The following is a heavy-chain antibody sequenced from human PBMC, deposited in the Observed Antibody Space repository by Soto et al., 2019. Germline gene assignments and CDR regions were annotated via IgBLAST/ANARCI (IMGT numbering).Heavy chain of an antibody. Sequence: PSETLSLTCTVSGGSLSSGVYYWSWIRQPPGRGLEWIGYIYYSGRTYFNPSLKSRLTISVDSSKSQFSLRLTSVTAADTAVYYCAGGTPLAVRSSGQGLYYYGSDVWRQGTTVTVSS. CDR1: GGSLSSGVYY. D-gene: IGHD3-16*01. CDR3: AGGTPLAVRSSGQGLYYYGSDV. J-gene: IGHJ6*02. CDR2: IYYSGRT. V-gene: IGHV4-30-4*01.